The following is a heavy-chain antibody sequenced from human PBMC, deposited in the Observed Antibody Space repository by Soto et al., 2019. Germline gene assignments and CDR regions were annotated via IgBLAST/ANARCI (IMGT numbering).Heavy chain of an antibody. V-gene: IGHV3-23*01. J-gene: IGHJ6*02. CDR2: ISARGGTP. CDR1: GFTFSSYA. Sequence: PGGSLRLSCAASGFTFSSYAMSWVRQAPGKGLEWVSAISARGGTPYYTDSVKGRFTISRDNSKNTLYLQMSSLRAEDTALYYCAKGRSYYYYYGVDVWGQGTTVTVSS. CDR3: AKGRSYYYYYGVDV.